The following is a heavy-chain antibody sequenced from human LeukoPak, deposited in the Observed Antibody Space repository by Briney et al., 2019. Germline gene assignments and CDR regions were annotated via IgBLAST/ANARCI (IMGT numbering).Heavy chain of an antibody. CDR3: ARDARGYCSGGSCYSIPNWFDP. CDR2: IYTSGST. Sequence: SETLSLTCTVSGGSIRSYYWSWIRQPAGKGLEWIGHIYTSGSTNYNPSLKSRVTMSLDTSKNQFSLKLSSVTAADTAVYYCARDARGYCSGGSCYSIPNWFDPWGQGTLVSVCS. V-gene: IGHV4-4*07. D-gene: IGHD2-15*01. CDR1: GGSIRSYY. J-gene: IGHJ5*02.